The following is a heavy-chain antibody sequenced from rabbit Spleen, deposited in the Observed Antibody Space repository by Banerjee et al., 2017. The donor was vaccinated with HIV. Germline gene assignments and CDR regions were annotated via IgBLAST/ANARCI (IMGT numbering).Heavy chain of an antibody. CDR2: IYAGSTGST. V-gene: IGHV1S45*01. CDR3: ARGDYSDNNADDL. J-gene: IGHJ6*01. D-gene: IGHD2-1*01. CDR1: GFSFSPVNW. Sequence: QEQLVESGGGLVQPEGSLTLTCTASGFSFSPVNWIYWVRQAPGKGLEWIGTIYAGSTGSTYYASWAKGRFTISKTSSTTVTLQMTSLTAADTATYFCARGDYSDNNADDLWGPGTLVTVS.